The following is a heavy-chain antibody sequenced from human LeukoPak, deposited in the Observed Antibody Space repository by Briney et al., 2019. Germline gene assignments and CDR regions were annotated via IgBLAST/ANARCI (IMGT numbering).Heavy chain of an antibody. CDR2: IYTGGST. J-gene: IGHJ5*02. CDR1: GFTFSRYA. D-gene: IGHD3-10*01. CDR3: ARLTGPIGP. V-gene: IGHV3-53*01. Sequence: GGSLRLSCAASGFTFSRYAMSWVRQAPGKGLEWVSVIYTGGSTYYADSVKGRFTISRDISKNMLYLQMNSLRAEDTAVYYCARLTGPIGPWGQGTLVTVSS.